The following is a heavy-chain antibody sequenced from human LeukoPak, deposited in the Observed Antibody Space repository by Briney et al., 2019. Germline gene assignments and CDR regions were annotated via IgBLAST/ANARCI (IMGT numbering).Heavy chain of an antibody. Sequence: GGSLRLSCAASGFTFSDYYMSWIRQAPGKGLEWVSYISSSGSTIYYADSVKGRFTISRDNSKNTLYLQMNSLRAEDTAVYYCARRPLGPDDAFDIWGQGTMVTVSS. J-gene: IGHJ3*02. V-gene: IGHV3-11*01. D-gene: IGHD7-27*01. CDR1: GFTFSDYY. CDR2: ISSSGSTI. CDR3: ARRPLGPDDAFDI.